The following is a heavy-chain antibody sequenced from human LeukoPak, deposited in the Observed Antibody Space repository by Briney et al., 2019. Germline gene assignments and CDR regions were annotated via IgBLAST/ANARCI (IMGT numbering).Heavy chain of an antibody. Sequence: SQTLSLTCGLSGDSVSSDNAAWNWIRQSPSSGLEWLGRTYYRSKWFNDYPVSVKSRIRINADTSKNQFSLHLSYMTPEDTAVYYCARGLGIVATVSFDYWSQGTLVTVSS. CDR1: GDSVSSDNAA. V-gene: IGHV6-1*01. D-gene: IGHD5-12*01. CDR2: TYYRSKWFN. J-gene: IGHJ4*02. CDR3: ARGLGIVATVSFDY.